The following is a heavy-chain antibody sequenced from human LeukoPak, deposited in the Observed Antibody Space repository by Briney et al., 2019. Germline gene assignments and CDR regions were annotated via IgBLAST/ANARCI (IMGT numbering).Heavy chain of an antibody. V-gene: IGHV4-4*02. D-gene: IGHD2-15*01. CDR1: GGSISSSNW. CDR3: ARDPGYCSGGSCYYVIGAFDI. J-gene: IGHJ3*02. Sequence: SGTLSLTCAVSGGSISSSNWWSWVRQPPGKGLEWIGEIYHSGSTNYNPSLKSRVTISVDKSKNQFSLKLSSVTAADTAVYYCARDPGYCSGGSCYYVIGAFDIWGQGTMVTVSS. CDR2: IYHSGST.